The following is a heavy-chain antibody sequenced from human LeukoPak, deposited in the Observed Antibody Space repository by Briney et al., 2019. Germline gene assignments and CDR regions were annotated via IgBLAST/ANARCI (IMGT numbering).Heavy chain of an antibody. D-gene: IGHD2-15*01. CDR1: GYTFTRYF. CDR3: ASERVANDCSGGSCYLGY. V-gene: IGHV1-46*03. Sequence: ASVKVSCKASGYTFTRYFMHWVPRAPGPELEWMGIINPSVGSTRHAQKFQGRVTMTRDTSTSQVYMELSSLRSEDTAVYYCASERVANDCSGGSCYLGYWGQGTLVTVSS. CDR2: INPSVGST. J-gene: IGHJ4*02.